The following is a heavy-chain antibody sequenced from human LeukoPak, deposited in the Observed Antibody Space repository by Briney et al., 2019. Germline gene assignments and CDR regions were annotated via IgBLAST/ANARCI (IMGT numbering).Heavy chain of an antibody. CDR3: ARSPYGDYGGDYYYYYMDV. Sequence: ASVKVSCKTSGYIFTHYYLHWVRQAPGQRPEWMGWINPNNGDTNYAQKFQGRVTMTRDTSISTAYMELSSLRSEDTAVYYCARSPYGDYGGDYYYYYMDVWGKGTTVTISS. CDR1: GYIFTHYY. D-gene: IGHD4-17*01. CDR2: INPNNGDT. V-gene: IGHV1-2*02. J-gene: IGHJ6*03.